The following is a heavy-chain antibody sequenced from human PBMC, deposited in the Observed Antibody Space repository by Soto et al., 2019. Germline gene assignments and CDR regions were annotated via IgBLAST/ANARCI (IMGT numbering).Heavy chain of an antibody. CDR3: ARLSRSGLGY. D-gene: IGHD3-3*01. J-gene: IGHJ4*02. CDR1: GGSIISGGYY. Sequence: QVQLQESGPGLVNPSQTLSLTCTVSGGSIISGGYYWSWINQHPGKGLELIGYIYYSGSTYYNPSLKSRVTISVDTSKNQFSLKLSSVTAADTAVYYCARLSRSGLGYWGQGTLVTVSS. V-gene: IGHV4-31*03. CDR2: IYYSGST.